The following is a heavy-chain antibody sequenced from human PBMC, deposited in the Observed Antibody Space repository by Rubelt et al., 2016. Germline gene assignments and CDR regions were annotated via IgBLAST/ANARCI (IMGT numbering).Heavy chain of an antibody. J-gene: IGHJ4*01. CDR3: ARPWGY. CDR2: ITSDGSPK. Sequence: QVQLVESGGGVVQPGRSPRLSCATSGFTFTNYAIHWVRQAPGKGLEWGAVITSDGSPKYYAASVKGRFTLSRDNSKNTLYLQMNSLTTEDTAVYYCARPWGYWGQGTLVTVSS. D-gene: IGHD7-27*01. V-gene: IGHV3-30*04. CDR1: GFTFTNYA.